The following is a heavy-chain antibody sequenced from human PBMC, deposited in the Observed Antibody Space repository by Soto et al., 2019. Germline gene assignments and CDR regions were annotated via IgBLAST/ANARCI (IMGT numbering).Heavy chain of an antibody. CDR1: GGTCSSYT. V-gene: IGHV1-69*04. D-gene: IGHD2-2*01. CDR3: ARDRAPRQSQIVGGPAPMSGVWFDP. CDR2: IIPILGIA. J-gene: IGHJ5*02. Sequence: SVKVSCKASGGTCSSYTISWVRQAPGQGLEWMGRIIPILGIANYAQKFQGRVTITADKSTSTAYMELSSLRSEDTPVYYCARDRAPRQSQIVGGPAPMSGVWFDPWAQGSLVSVS.